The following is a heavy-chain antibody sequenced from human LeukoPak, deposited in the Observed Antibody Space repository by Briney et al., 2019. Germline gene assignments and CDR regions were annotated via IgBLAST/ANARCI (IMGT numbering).Heavy chain of an antibody. CDR2: IYYSGST. J-gene: IGHJ5*02. CDR1: GGSFSSYY. CDR3: AREYSRRPYSRGWFDP. V-gene: IGHV4-59*01. D-gene: IGHD6-13*01. Sequence: SETLSLTCAVYGGSFSSYYWSWIRQPPGKGLEWIGYIYYSGSTNYNPSLKSRVTISVDTSKNQFSLKLSSVTAADTAVYYCAREYSRRPYSRGWFDPWGQGTLVTVSS.